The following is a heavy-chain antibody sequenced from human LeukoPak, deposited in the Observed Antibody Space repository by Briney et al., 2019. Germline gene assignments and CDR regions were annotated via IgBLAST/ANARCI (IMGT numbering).Heavy chain of an antibody. CDR2: IYYSGST. J-gene: IGHJ5*02. CDR1: GGSISSYY. V-gene: IGHV4-59*01. Sequence: SETLSLTCTVSGGSISSYYGSWIRQPPGKGLEWIGYIYYSGSTNYNPSLKSRVTISVDTSKNQFSLKLSSVTAADTAVYYCARPRRPTLFGVVDPNWFDPWGQGTLDTVSS. D-gene: IGHD3-3*01. CDR3: ARPRRPTLFGVVDPNWFDP.